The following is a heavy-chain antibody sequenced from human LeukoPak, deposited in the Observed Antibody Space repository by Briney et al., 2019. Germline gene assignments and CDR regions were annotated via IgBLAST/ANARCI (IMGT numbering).Heavy chain of an antibody. CDR1: GFTFSNYG. CDR2: ISYDGSDK. Sequence: GRSLRLSCAASGFTFSNYGIHWVRQAPGKGLEWVAVISYDGSDKYYADSVKGRFTISRDNSKNTLYLQMNSLRPEDTAVYYCAKDPAEYCSSTSCLAGIQGYFDYWGQGTLVTVSS. CDR3: AKDPAEYCSSTSCLAGIQGYFDY. D-gene: IGHD2-2*01. V-gene: IGHV3-30*18. J-gene: IGHJ4*02.